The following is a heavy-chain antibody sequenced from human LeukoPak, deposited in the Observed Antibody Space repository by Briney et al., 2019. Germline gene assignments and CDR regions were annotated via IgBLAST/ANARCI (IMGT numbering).Heavy chain of an antibody. V-gene: IGHV4-34*01. CDR3: ARGSGYSSGLRYYYYGMDV. CDR1: GGSFSGYY. CDR2: INHSGST. Sequence: SETLSLTCAVCGGSFSGYYWSWIRQPPGKGLEWIGEINHSGSTNYNPSLKSRVTISVDTSKNQFSLKLSSVTAADTAVYYCARGSGYSSGLRYYYYGMDVWGQGTTVTVSS. J-gene: IGHJ6*02. D-gene: IGHD6-19*01.